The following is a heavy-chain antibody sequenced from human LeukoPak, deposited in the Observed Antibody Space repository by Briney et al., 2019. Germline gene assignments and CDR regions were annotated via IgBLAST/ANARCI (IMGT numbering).Heavy chain of an antibody. V-gene: IGHV4-39*07. Sequence: SETLSLTCTVSGGSVSTSGYYWGWVRQPPGKGPEWIGDIFYTGKTSYNPSLKSRVSISIDTSKNQFSLKLTSVTAADTVLYYCERVFDSWGQGTLVTVSS. J-gene: IGHJ4*02. CDR2: IFYTGKT. CDR3: ERVFDS. CDR1: GGSVSTSGYY.